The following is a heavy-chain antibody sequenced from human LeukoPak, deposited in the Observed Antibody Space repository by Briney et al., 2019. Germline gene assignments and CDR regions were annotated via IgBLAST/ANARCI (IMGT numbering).Heavy chain of an antibody. CDR3: ARVKVVVVPAAPGGWFDP. Sequence: PSETLSLTCTVSGGSISSSSYYWGWIRQPPGKGLEWIGSIYYSGSTYYNPSLKSRVTISVDTSKNQFSLKLSSVTAADTAVYYCARVKVVVVPAAPGGWFDPWGQGTLVTVSS. V-gene: IGHV4-39*07. J-gene: IGHJ5*02. D-gene: IGHD2-2*01. CDR1: GGSISSSSYY. CDR2: IYYSGST.